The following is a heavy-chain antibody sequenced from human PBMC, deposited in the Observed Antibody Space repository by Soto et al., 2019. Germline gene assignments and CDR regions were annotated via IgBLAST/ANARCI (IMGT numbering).Heavy chain of an antibody. CDR1: GYTFTSYG. J-gene: IGHJ6*02. D-gene: IGHD2-15*01. CDR2: ISAYNGNT. Sequence: ASVKVSCKASGYTFTSYGISWVRQAPGQGLEWMGWISAYNGNTNYAQKLQGRVTMTTDTSTSTAYMELRSLRSDDTAVYYCAREDIVVVVAAEEYYYYGMDGWGQGTTVTVSS. CDR3: AREDIVVVVAAEEYYYYGMDG. V-gene: IGHV1-18*01.